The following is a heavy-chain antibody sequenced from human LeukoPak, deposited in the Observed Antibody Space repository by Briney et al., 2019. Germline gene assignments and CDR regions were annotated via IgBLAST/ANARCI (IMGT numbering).Heavy chain of an antibody. CDR2: INPNSGGT. D-gene: IGHD6-19*01. V-gene: IGHV1-2*02. CDR3: AAYSSGWQGDAFDI. J-gene: IGHJ3*02. CDR1: GYTFTGYY. Sequence: ASVRVSCKASGYTFTGYYIQWVRQAPRQGLEWMGWINPNSGGTNYAQKFQGRVTMTRDTSISTAYMELSRLRSDDTAVYYCAAYSSGWQGDAFDIWGQGTMVTVSS.